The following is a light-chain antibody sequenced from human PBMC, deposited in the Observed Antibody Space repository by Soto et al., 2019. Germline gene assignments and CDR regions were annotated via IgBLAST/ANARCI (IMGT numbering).Light chain of an antibody. CDR2: GSS. J-gene: IGKJ3*01. Sequence: EIELTQSPGTLSLSPGERATLSCRASQSVTSNFLGWYQQKPGQAPRLLMYGSSRSATGIPDMFSRSGSGREFSLTISRLEPEDFAVYYCQLYGSSSPFTFGPGTKVDIK. CDR3: QLYGSSSPFT. V-gene: IGKV3-20*01. CDR1: QSVTSNF.